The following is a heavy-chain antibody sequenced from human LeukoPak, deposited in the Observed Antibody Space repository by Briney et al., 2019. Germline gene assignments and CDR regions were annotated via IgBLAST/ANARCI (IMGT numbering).Heavy chain of an antibody. V-gene: IGHV3-48*02. CDR2: ITSSSSNI. J-gene: IGHJ4*02. CDR1: GFSFSTYS. CDR3: ARINMVRGVISPPDH. Sequence: GGSLRLSCAASGFSFSTYSMNWVRQAPGKGLEWVSYITSSSSNIYYADSVKGRFTIYRDNAKNSLYLQMNSLRDEDTAVYYCARINMVRGVISPPDHWGQGTLVTVSS. D-gene: IGHD3-10*01.